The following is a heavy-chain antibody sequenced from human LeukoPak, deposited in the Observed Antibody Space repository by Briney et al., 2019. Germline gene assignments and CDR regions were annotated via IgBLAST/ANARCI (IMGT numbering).Heavy chain of an antibody. V-gene: IGHV3-23*01. CDR1: GFTFSSYA. Sequence: GGSLRLSCAASGFTFSSYAMSWVRQAPGKGLEWVSAISGSGGSTYYADSVKGRFTISRDNSKNSLYLQMNSLRAEDTAVYYCATAPPYYYDSSGRQFDYWGQGTLVTVSS. D-gene: IGHD3-22*01. J-gene: IGHJ4*02. CDR2: ISGSGGST. CDR3: ATAPPYYYDSSGRQFDY.